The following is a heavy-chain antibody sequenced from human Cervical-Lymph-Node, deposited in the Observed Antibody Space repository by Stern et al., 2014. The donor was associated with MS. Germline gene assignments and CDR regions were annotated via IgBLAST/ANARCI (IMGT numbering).Heavy chain of an antibody. V-gene: IGHV3-30*18. CDR1: GFTFSSYG. Sequence: VQLVESGGGVVQPGRSLRLSCAASGFTFSSYGMHWVRQAPGKGLEWVAVISYDGSNKYYADSVKGRLTISRDNSKNTLYLQMNSLRAEDTAVYYCAKGYSSLDPWGQGTLVTVSS. CDR3: AKGYSSLDP. CDR2: ISYDGSNK. D-gene: IGHD6-19*01. J-gene: IGHJ5*02.